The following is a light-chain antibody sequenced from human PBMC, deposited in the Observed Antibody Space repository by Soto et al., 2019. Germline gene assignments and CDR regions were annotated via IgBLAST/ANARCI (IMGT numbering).Light chain of an antibody. V-gene: IGLV2-14*03. Sequence: QSALTQPASVSGSPGQSITISCTGTSSDVGGHNYVSWYQHYAGKAPKLILYDVNNRPSGVSNRFSGSKSGNTASLTISGLQTEDEADYYCSSYAGSNIFVFGGGTKLTVL. J-gene: IGLJ2*01. CDR2: DVN. CDR3: SSYAGSNIFV. CDR1: SSDVGGHNY.